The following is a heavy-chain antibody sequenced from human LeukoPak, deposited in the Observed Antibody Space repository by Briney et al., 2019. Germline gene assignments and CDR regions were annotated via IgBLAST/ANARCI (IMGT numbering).Heavy chain of an antibody. D-gene: IGHD6-13*01. CDR1: GFTFSSYG. CDR2: IRYDGSNK. V-gene: IGHV3-30*02. Sequence: GGSLRLSCAASGFTFSSYGMHWVRQAPGKGLEWVAFIRYDGSNKYYADSVKGRFTISRDNSKNTLYLQMNSLRAEDTAVYYCAKDRAAAALGGYYYMDVWGKGTTVTVSS. CDR3: AKDRAAAALGGYYYMDV. J-gene: IGHJ6*03.